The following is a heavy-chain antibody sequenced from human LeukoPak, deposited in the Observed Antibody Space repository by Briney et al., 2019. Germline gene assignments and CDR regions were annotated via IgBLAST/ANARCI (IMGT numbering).Heavy chain of an antibody. J-gene: IGHJ4*02. Sequence: PGGSMRLSCAASGFPFSSYGMHWVRKAPGMGLERVAYLRYVGSNKYYADSEQGGFTIPRDNSRNTLYLQMNTLRAADTAVSYCAKDWRRGSGFDYWGQGTLVTVSS. CDR1: GFPFSSYG. V-gene: IGHV3-30*02. D-gene: IGHD3-10*01. CDR2: LRYVGSNK. CDR3: AKDWRRGSGFDY.